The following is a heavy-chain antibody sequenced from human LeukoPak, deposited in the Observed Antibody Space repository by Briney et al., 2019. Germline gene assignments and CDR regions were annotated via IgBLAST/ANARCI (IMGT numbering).Heavy chain of an antibody. J-gene: IGHJ3*01. Sequence: GGSLRLSCAASGFNFADSAVSWVRQTPRKGLEWVSLISFNGRNTYYGDSVKGRFTISRDNSKDTVYLQMNSLRAEDTAIFYCARDIELSTWDPGTMVTVSS. D-gene: IGHD5-12*01. V-gene: IGHV3-23*01. CDR1: GFNFADSA. CDR2: ISFNGRNT. CDR3: ARDIELST.